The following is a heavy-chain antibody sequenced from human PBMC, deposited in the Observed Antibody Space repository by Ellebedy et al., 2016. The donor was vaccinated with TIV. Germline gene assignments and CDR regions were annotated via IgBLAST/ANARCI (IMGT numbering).Heavy chain of an antibody. CDR2: ISSSSSTI. Sequence: GESLKISCVVSGFTFSSYTMTWVRQAPGKGLEYISSISSSSSTISYADSVKGRFTISRDNAKNSLYLQMNSLTAEDTAVYYCVRGDKRDDWGQGTLVTVSS. CDR1: GFTFSSYT. D-gene: IGHD2-21*02. J-gene: IGHJ4*02. V-gene: IGHV3-21*01. CDR3: VRGDKRDD.